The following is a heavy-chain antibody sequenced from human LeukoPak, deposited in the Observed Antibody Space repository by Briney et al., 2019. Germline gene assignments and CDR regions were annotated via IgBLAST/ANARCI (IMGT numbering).Heavy chain of an antibody. CDR1: GFNFGNYG. D-gene: IGHD6-6*01. V-gene: IGHV3-23*01. CDR3: ANTHCDSSPIVWNF. Sequence: PGGSLSLSCTASGFNFGNYGMSWVRQAPGKGLEWVSGLSDVGVRIFYADSVRGRFTVSRDNSKNTLYLQMDSLRAEDTAVYYCANTHCDSSPIVWNFWGQGTLVTVSS. CDR2: LSDVGVRI. J-gene: IGHJ4*02.